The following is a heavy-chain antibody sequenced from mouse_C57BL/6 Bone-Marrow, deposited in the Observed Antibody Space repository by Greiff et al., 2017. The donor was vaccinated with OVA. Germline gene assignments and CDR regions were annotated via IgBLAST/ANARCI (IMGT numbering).Heavy chain of an antibody. J-gene: IGHJ2*01. CDR3: ARLPTTVATGDY. V-gene: IGHV1-64*01. CDR2: IHPNSGST. Sequence: VQLQQPGAELVKPGASVKLSCKASGYTFTSYWMHWVKQRPGQGLEWIGMIHPNSGSTNYNEKFKSKATLTVDKSSSTAYMQLSSLTSEDSAVYYCARLPTTVATGDYWGQGTTLTVSS. CDR1: GYTFTSYW. D-gene: IGHD1-1*01.